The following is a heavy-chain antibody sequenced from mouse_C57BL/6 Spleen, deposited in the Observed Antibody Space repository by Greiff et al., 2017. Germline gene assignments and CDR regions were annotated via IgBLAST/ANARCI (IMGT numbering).Heavy chain of an antibody. J-gene: IGHJ1*03. CDR2: IYPGSGST. CDR1: GYTFTSYW. CDR3: ATRGYFDV. V-gene: IGHV1-55*01. Sequence: VQLQQPGAELVKPGASVKMSCKASGYTFTSYWITWVKQRPGQGLEWIGDIYPGSGSTNYNEKFKSKATLTVDTSSSTAYMQLSILTSEDAAVYYCATRGYFDVWGTGTTVTVSS.